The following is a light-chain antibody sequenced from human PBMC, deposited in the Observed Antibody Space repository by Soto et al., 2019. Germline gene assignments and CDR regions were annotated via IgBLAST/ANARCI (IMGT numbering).Light chain of an antibody. J-gene: IGKJ1*01. V-gene: IGKV3-20*01. CDR1: QSVSGSN. CDR3: QQHGSGPWT. CDR2: IAS. Sequence: EIVLTQSPDTLSLALGERATLSCRASQSVSGSNLAWYQHKPGQGPRLLIYIASRRATGIPDRFSGSGSGTEFTLTISRLEPEDFAVYYCQQHGSGPWTFGQGTKVEIK.